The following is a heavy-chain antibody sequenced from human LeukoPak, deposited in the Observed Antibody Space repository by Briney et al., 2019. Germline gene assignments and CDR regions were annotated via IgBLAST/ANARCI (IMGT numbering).Heavy chain of an antibody. J-gene: IGHJ4*02. V-gene: IGHV3-23*01. CDR1: GFTFSSYA. CDR3: AKQGATAVAAGGDFDY. CDR2: IGGSGGST. Sequence: SGGSLRLSCAASGFTFSSYAMNWVRQAPGKGLEWVSGIGGSGGSTYYADSVKGRFTISRDNSKNTLYLQMNSLRAEDTAVYYCAKQGATAVAAGGDFDYWGQGTLVTVSS. D-gene: IGHD6-19*01.